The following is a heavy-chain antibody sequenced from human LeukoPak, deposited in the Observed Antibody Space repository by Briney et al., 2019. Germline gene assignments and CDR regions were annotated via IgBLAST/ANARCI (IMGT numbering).Heavy chain of an antibody. V-gene: IGHV4-4*07. Sequence: SETLSLTCTVSGGSISSYYWSWIRQPAGKGLEWIGRIYTSGSTNYNPSLKSRVTMSVDTSKNQFSLKLSSVTAADTAVYYCARTRGYCSSTSCLYYYYYGMDVWGQGTTVTVSS. CDR2: IYTSGST. J-gene: IGHJ6*02. D-gene: IGHD2-2*01. CDR1: GGSISSYY. CDR3: ARTRGYCSSTSCLYYYYYGMDV.